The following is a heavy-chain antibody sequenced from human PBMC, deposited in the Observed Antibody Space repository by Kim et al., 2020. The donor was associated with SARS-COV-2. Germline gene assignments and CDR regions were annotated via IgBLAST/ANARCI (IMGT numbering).Heavy chain of an antibody. V-gene: IGHV3-7*01. J-gene: IGHJ4*02. Sequence: SAKYSVDAVEGRFTIARDNAKKSLYLQMNRLRAEDTAVYYCKIADWYDVDFWGQGTLVSVSS. CDR3: KIADWYDVDF. D-gene: IGHD1-1*01. CDR2: SAK.